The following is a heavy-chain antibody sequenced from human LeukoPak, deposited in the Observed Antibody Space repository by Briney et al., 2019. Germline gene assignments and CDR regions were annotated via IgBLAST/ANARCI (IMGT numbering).Heavy chain of an antibody. CDR1: GYTFTSYY. J-gene: IGHJ6*03. CDR2: INPSGGST. V-gene: IGHV1-46*01. CDR3: ARDPGIAAAGSPYCDEYYTDV. Sequence: ASVKVSCKASGYTFTSYYMHWVRQAPGQGLEWMGIINPSGGSTSYAQKFQGRVTMTRDMSTSTVYMELSSLRSEDTAVYYCARDPGIAAAGSPYCDEYYTDVWGKARTVTVSS. D-gene: IGHD6-13*01.